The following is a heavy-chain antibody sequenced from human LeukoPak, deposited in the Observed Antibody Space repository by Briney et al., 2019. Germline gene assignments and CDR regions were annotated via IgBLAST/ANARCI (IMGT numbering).Heavy chain of an antibody. Sequence: GGSLRLSCAASGFTFSIYALSWVRQAPGKGLEWVSSIRGSGDDTYYADSVKGRFTISRDNSRNTLYLQMNSLRADDTAVYYCANGSRDGSGSRWGGQGALVTVSS. CDR2: IRGSGDDT. D-gene: IGHD3-10*01. V-gene: IGHV3-23*01. J-gene: IGHJ4*02. CDR1: GFTFSIYA. CDR3: ANGSRDGSGSRW.